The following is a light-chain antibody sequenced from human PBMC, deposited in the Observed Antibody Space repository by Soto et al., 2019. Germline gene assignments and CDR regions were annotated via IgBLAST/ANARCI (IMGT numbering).Light chain of an antibody. CDR3: QQSYSTPRT. CDR1: QSISSY. Sequence: DIQMTESPSSLYASVADRVTITFRASQSISSYLNWYQQKPGKAPKLLIYAASSLQSGVPSRFSGSGSGTDFTLTISSLQPEDFATYYCQQSYSTPRTFGQGTKV. CDR2: AAS. V-gene: IGKV1-39*01. J-gene: IGKJ1*01.